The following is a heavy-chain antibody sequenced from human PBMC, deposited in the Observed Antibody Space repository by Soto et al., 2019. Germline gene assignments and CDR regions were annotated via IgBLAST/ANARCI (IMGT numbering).Heavy chain of an antibody. CDR1: GFTVSSNY. V-gene: IGHV3-66*01. Sequence: GGSLRLSCAASGFTVSSNYMSWVRQAPGKGLEWVSVIYSGGSTYYADSVKGRFTISRDNSKNTLYLQMNSLRAEDTAVYYCARAAGYSSGWINYYYYGMDVWGQGTTVTVSS. J-gene: IGHJ6*02. CDR2: IYSGGST. D-gene: IGHD6-19*01. CDR3: ARAAGYSSGWINYYYYGMDV.